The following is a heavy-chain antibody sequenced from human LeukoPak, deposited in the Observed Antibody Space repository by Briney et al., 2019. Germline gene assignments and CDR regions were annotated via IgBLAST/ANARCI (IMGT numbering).Heavy chain of an antibody. CDR2: VRYDGSNR. D-gene: IGHD4-17*01. CDR1: GFTFSSYA. CDR3: AKGTTVTTYSHFDY. J-gene: IGHJ4*02. Sequence: GGSLRLSCAASGFTFSSYAMPWVRRAPGKGLEWVAFVRYDGSNRYYADSVRGRFTISRDNSKNTLYLQMNSLRAEDTAVYYCAKGTTVTTYSHFDYWGQGTLVTVSS. V-gene: IGHV3-30*02.